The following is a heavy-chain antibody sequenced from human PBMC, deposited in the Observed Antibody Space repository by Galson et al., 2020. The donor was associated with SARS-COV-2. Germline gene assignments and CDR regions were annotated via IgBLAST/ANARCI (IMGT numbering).Heavy chain of an antibody. V-gene: IGHV2-70*04. CDR1: GFSLSTSGMR. CDR3: ARTPPQGDYYGSGREFDY. D-gene: IGHD3-10*01. J-gene: IGHJ4*02. Sequence: SGPTLVKPTQTLTLTCTFSGFSLSTSGMRVSWIRQPPGKALEWLARIDWDDDKFYSTSLKTRLTISKDTSKNQVVLTMTNMDPVDTATYYCARTPPQGDYYGSGREFDYWGQGTLVTVSS. CDR2: IDWDDDK.